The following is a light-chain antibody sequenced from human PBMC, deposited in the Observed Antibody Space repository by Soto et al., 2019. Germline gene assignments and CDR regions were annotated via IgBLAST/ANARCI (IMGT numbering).Light chain of an antibody. CDR2: AGT. CDR1: SSDVGSYNF. V-gene: IGLV2-23*01. CDR3: CSYARSNTVV. Sequence: QSALTQPASVSGSPGQSITISCTGTSSDVGSYNFVSWYQHHPGKAPQLLIFAGTERRSGVSNRFSASKSGNTASLTISRLQAEDEADYYCCSYARSNTVVFGGGTKVTVL. J-gene: IGLJ2*01.